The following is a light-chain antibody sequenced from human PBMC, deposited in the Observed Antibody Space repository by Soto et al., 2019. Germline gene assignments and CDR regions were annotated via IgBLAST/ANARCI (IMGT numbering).Light chain of an antibody. CDR2: KAS. CDR1: QTISSW. J-gene: IGKJ1*01. CDR3: QHYNSYSEA. Sequence: DIQMTQSPSTLSGSVGDRVTLTCRAIQTISSWLAWYQQKPGKAPKLLIYKASTLKSGVPSRFSGSGSGTEFTLTISSLQPDDFATYYCQHYNSYSEAFGQGTKVELK. V-gene: IGKV1-5*03.